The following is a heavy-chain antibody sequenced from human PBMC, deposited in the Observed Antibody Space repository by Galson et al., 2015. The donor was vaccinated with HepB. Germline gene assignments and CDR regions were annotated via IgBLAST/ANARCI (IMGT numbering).Heavy chain of an antibody. CDR2: INHSGST. D-gene: IGHD2-2*01. CDR3: ARGGHKYQLLSFYYYGMDV. V-gene: IGHV4-34*01. Sequence: SETLSLTCAVYGGSFSGYYWSWIRQPPGKGLEWMGEINHSGSTNYNPSLKSRVTISVDTSKNQFSLKLSSVTAADTAVYYCARGGHKYQLLSFYYYGMDVWGQGTTVTVSS. J-gene: IGHJ6*02. CDR1: GGSFSGYY.